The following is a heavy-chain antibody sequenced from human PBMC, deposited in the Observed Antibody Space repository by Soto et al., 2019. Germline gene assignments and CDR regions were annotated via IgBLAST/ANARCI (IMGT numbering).Heavy chain of an antibody. Sequence: QLVLVESGGGVVQPGRSLRLSCAASGFTFSNYGMLWVRQAPGKGLEWVALIWFDGSNKYYIDSVKARFTISRDNSKTPLYLQMDSLRAEDSAVYFCATGTIITPRYMDVWGRGTTVTVSS. CDR1: GFTFSNYG. J-gene: IGHJ6*03. V-gene: IGHV3-33*01. CDR3: ATGTIITPRYMDV. CDR2: IWFDGSNK. D-gene: IGHD4-4*01.